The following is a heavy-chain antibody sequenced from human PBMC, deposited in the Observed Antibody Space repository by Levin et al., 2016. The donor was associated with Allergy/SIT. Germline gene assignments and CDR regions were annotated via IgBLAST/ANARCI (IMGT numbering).Heavy chain of an antibody. CDR3: ARGKRGLAVAGTRYYFDY. D-gene: IGHD6-19*01. CDR2: IKQDGSEK. J-gene: IGHJ4*02. V-gene: IGHV3-7*01. Sequence: VRQAPGKGLEWVANIKQDGSEKYYVDSVKGRFTISRDNAKNSLYLQMNSLRAEDTAVYYCARGKRGLAVAGTRYYFDYWGQGTLVTVSS.